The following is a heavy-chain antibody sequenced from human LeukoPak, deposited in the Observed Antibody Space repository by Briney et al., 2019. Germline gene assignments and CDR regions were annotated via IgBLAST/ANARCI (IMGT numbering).Heavy chain of an antibody. CDR2: INAFGART. Sequence: PGGSLRLSCEASGFTFSGYAMSWVRQAPGKGLEWVSSINAFGARTYYADSVKGRFTISRDKSKNTLYLQMNSLRAEDTALYYCAKVALGYCSGSSCYYFDYGGQGTLVTVSS. CDR1: GFTFSGYA. J-gene: IGHJ4*02. CDR3: AKVALGYCSGSSCYYFDY. V-gene: IGHV3-23*01. D-gene: IGHD2-15*01.